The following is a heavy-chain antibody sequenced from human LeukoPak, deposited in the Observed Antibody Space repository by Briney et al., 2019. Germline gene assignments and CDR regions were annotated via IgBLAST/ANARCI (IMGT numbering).Heavy chain of an antibody. J-gene: IGHJ4*02. CDR2: VKGSGDNT. D-gene: IGHD3-3*01. CDR1: GFTFTNFA. V-gene: IGHV3-23*01. Sequence: TGGSLRLSCAASGFTFTNFAMSWVRQAPGKGLEWVSGVKGSGDNTYYADSVKGRFTISRDNSKNTLYLQMNSLRAEDTAVYYCAKGDDFWSGYLDYWGQGTLVTVSS. CDR3: AKGDDFWSGYLDY.